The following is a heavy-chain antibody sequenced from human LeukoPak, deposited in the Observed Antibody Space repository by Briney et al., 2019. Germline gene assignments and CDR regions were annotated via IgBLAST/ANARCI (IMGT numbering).Heavy chain of an antibody. Sequence: GGSLRLSCAASGFTFSDYYMSWIRQAPGKGLECVSSISDSGTSTYYADSVRGRFTISRDNSKNTLFLSMNRLRADDTAVYFCAKDDYSDSSGYWDYWGQGVLVTVS. CDR3: AKDDYSDSSGYWDY. CDR1: GFTFSDYY. J-gene: IGHJ4*02. D-gene: IGHD3-22*01. V-gene: IGHV3-23*01. CDR2: ISDSGTST.